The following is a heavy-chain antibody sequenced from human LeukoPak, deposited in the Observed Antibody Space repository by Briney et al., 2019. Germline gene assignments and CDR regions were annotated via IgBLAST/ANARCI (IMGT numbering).Heavy chain of an antibody. J-gene: IGHJ5*02. D-gene: IGHD2-2*01. Sequence: GGSLRLSCAASGFTFSDYYMSWIRQAPGRGLEWVSYISSSGSTIYYADSVKGRFTISRDNAKNSLYLQMSSLRAEDTAVYYCARDRGSSTSCYDPWGQGTLVTVSS. CDR3: ARDRGSSTSCYDP. V-gene: IGHV3-11*01. CDR1: GFTFSDYY. CDR2: ISSSGSTI.